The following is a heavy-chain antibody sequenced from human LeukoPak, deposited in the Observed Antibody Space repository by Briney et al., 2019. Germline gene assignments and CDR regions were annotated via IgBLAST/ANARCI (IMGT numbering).Heavy chain of an antibody. D-gene: IGHD2-15*01. CDR3: ARGIVVVVAATPLDY. Sequence: SVKVSCKASGGTFSSYAISWVRQAPGQGREWVGGIIPIFGTANYAQKFQGRVTITADESTSTAYMELSSLRSEDTAVYYCARGIVVVVAATPLDYWGQGTLVTVSS. V-gene: IGHV1-69*01. CDR2: IIPIFGTA. J-gene: IGHJ4*02. CDR1: GGTFSSYA.